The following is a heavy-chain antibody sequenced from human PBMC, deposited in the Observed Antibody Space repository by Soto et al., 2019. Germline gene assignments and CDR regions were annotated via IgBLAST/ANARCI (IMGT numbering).Heavy chain of an antibody. CDR2: IIPIFGTA. J-gene: IGHJ4*02. CDR1: GGTFSSYA. D-gene: IGHD4-17*01. Sequence: SVKVSCKASGGTFSSYAISWVRQAPGQGLEWMGGIIPIFGTANYAQKFQGRVTITADESTSTAYMGLSSLRSEDTAVYYCAREGNAYGDRGDFSDYWGQGTLVTVSS. CDR3: AREGNAYGDRGDFSDY. V-gene: IGHV1-69*13.